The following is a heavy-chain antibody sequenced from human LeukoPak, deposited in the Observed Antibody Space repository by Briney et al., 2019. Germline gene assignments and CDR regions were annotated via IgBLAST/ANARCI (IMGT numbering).Heavy chain of an antibody. CDR3: ARALTAAGKLYGMDV. V-gene: IGHV4-59*01. Sequence: SETLSLTCAVYGGSFSSYYWSWIRQTPGKGLEWIGYIYYSGSTNYNPSLKSRVTISVDTSKNQFSLKLSSVTAADTAVYYCARALTAAGKLYGMDVWGQGTTVTVSS. J-gene: IGHJ6*02. CDR1: GGSFSSYY. CDR2: IYYSGST. D-gene: IGHD6-13*01.